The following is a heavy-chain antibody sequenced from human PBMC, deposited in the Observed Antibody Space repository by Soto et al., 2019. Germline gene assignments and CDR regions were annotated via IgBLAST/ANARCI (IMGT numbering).Heavy chain of an antibody. CDR1: GFTFSNAW. V-gene: IGHV3-15*01. Sequence: GGSLRLSFAASGFTFSNAWMSWFRQAPGKGLEWVGRIKSKTDGGTTDYAAPVKGRFTISRDDSKNTLYLQMNSLKTEDTAVYYCTTANWGSNWYFDLWGRGTLVTVSS. CDR2: IKSKTDGGTT. D-gene: IGHD7-27*01. CDR3: TTANWGSNWYFDL. J-gene: IGHJ2*01.